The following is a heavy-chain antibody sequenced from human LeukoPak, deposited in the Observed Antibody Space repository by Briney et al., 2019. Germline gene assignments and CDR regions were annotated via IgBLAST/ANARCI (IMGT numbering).Heavy chain of an antibody. D-gene: IGHD3-16*01. V-gene: IGHV4-4*07. CDR1: GGSISNYY. CDR3: ASARPFGGVFAFDI. CDR2: VFTSGSP. J-gene: IGHJ3*02. Sequence: PSETLSLTCTVSGGSISNYYWSWIRQPAGKGLEWIGRVFTSGSPNYNPSLKSRVTMSEDTSKNQFSLKLSSVTAADTAVYYCASARPFGGVFAFDIWGQGTGVTVSS.